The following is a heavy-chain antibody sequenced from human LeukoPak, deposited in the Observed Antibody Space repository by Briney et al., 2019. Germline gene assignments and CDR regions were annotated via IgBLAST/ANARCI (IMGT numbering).Heavy chain of an antibody. V-gene: IGHV1-69*05. CDR1: GGTFSSYA. D-gene: IGHD1-26*01. Sequence: GASVKVSCKASGGTFSSYAISWARQAPGQGLEWMGGIIPIFGTANYAQKFQGRVTITTDESTSTAYMELSSLRSEDTAVYYCAREKWELRGAFDIWGQGTMVTVSS. CDR2: IIPIFGTA. CDR3: AREKWELRGAFDI. J-gene: IGHJ3*02.